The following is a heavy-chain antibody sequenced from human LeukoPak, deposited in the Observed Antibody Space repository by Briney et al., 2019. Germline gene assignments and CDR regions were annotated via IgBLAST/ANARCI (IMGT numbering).Heavy chain of an antibody. V-gene: IGHV1-2*02. J-gene: IGHJ5*02. CDR2: INPNSGAT. CDR1: GSTFTGFY. D-gene: IGHD2-21*02. Sequence: ASVKVSCKASGSTFTGFYMHWVRQAPGQGLEWMGWINPNSGATSYLQKFQGRVTMTRDTSIKTAYMELSSLRSDDTAVYYCAKQRGDASLSESWGQGTLVTVSS. CDR3: AKQRGDASLSES.